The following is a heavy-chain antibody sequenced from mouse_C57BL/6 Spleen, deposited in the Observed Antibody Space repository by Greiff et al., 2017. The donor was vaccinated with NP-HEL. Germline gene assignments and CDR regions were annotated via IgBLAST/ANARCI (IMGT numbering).Heavy chain of an antibody. CDR2: VRYDGSN. V-gene: IGHV3-6*01. Sequence: EVHLLESGPGLVKPSQSLSLTCSVTGYSITSGYYWNWIRQFPGNNLEWMDYVRYDGSNNYNPYLKNQISITRDTSKNQFFLKLNSVTTEDTATDYCAREGDGYGYWGQGTTLTVSS. D-gene: IGHD2-3*01. J-gene: IGHJ2*01. CDR3: AREGDGYGY. CDR1: GYSITSGYY.